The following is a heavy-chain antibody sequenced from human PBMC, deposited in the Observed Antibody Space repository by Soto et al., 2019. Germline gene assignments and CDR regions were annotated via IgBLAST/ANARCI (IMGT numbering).Heavy chain of an antibody. CDR2: ISYDGSNK. J-gene: IGHJ4*02. CDR3: ARDEIDIVVVTAIHPYVFDY. CDR1: GFTFSSYA. D-gene: IGHD2-21*02. Sequence: QVQLVESGGGVVQPGRSLRLSCAASGFTFSSYAMHWVRQAPGKGLEWVAVISYDGSNKYYADSVKGRFTISRDNSKNTLYLQMNRLRAEDTAVYYCARDEIDIVVVTAIHPYVFDYWGQGTLVTVSS. V-gene: IGHV3-30-3*01.